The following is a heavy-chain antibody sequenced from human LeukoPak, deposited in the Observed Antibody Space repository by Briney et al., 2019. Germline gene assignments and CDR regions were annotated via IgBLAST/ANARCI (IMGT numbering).Heavy chain of an antibody. Sequence: SETLSLTCTVSGGSISSGGYYWSWIRQHPGKGLEWIGYIYYSGSTYYNPSLKSRVTISVDTSKNQFSLKLSSVTAADTAMYYCARGSFDYGDYQIFDYWGQGTLVTVSS. CDR1: GGSISSGGYY. V-gene: IGHV4-31*03. CDR2: IYYSGST. CDR3: ARGSFDYGDYQIFDY. D-gene: IGHD4-17*01. J-gene: IGHJ4*02.